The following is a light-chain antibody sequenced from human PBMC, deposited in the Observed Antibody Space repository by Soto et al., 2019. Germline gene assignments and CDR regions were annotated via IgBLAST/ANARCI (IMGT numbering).Light chain of an antibody. CDR1: QSVSSY. CDR2: GAS. CDR3: QQYGSSLIT. Sequence: EIVMTQSPATLSVSPGERATLSCRASQSVSSYLAWYQQKPGQAPRLLIYGASTRATDIPARFSGSGSGTDFTLTISRLEPEDFAVYYCQQYGSSLITFGQGTRLEIK. V-gene: IGKV3-20*01. J-gene: IGKJ5*01.